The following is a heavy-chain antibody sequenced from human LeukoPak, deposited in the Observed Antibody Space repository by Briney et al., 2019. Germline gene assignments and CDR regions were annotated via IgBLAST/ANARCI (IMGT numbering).Heavy chain of an antibody. V-gene: IGHV3-30*01. CDR2: ISYAGPNR. CDR1: GFTFSTYA. J-gene: IGHJ6*03. Sequence: GGSLRLSCAASGFTFSTYAMPWVRPAPGKGLEWVAFISYAGPNRYYADSLKGRFTISRDNSNTALFLQMNSLRAEDTAVYYCARDGAEGNYLYYMDVWGKGTTVTVSS. CDR3: ARDGAEGNYLYYMDV. D-gene: IGHD1-26*01.